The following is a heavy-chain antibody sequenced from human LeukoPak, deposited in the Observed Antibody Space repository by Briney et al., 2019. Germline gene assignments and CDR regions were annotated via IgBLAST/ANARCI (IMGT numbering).Heavy chain of an antibody. CDR1: GGSISGYY. Sequence: SETLSLTCTVSGGSISGYYWSWIRQPPGEGLEWIGYISASGTTNYNPSLKSRVTMSVDTSKNQFSLKLSSVTAADTAVYYCARLPNDAFDIWGQGTMVTDSS. J-gene: IGHJ3*02. CDR2: ISASGTT. V-gene: IGHV4-4*09. CDR3: ARLPNDAFDI.